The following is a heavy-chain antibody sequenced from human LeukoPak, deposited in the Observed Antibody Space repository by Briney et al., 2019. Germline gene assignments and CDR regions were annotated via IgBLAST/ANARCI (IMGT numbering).Heavy chain of an antibody. V-gene: IGHV1-2*06. J-gene: IGHJ5*02. CDR3: ARVGVDLWFDP. CDR1: GYTFTGYY. CDR2: INPNSGGT. D-gene: IGHD3/OR15-3a*01. Sequence: ASVKVSCKAPGYTFTGYYIHWVRRAPGQGLEWMGRINPNSGGTNYAQKFQGRVTMTRDTSISTAYMELSRLTSDDTAVYYCARVGVDLWFDPWGQGTLVTVSS.